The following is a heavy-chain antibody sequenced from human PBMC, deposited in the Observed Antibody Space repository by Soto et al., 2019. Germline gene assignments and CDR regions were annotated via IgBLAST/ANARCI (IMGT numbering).Heavy chain of an antibody. CDR3: ASTSHCSY. Sequence: GGSLRLSCSASGFNFGGYWMNWVRQAPGKGLEWVANIRPDGSEKNYADSVKGRFTISRDNAKNSLYLQLNNLRADDTAVYYCASTSHCSYWGQGALVTVSS. D-gene: IGHD2-2*01. J-gene: IGHJ4*02. V-gene: IGHV3-7*05. CDR2: IRPDGSEK. CDR1: GFNFGGYW.